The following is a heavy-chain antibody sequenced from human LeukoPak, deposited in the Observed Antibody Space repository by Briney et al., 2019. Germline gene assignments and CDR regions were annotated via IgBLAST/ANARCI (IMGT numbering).Heavy chain of an antibody. CDR3: ARDKRLGATLGGYDY. Sequence: ASVKVSCKASGYTFTSYYMHWVRQAPGQGLEWMGITNPSGGSTSYAQKFQGRVTMTRDTSTSTVYMELSSLRSEDTAVYYCARDKRLGATLGGYDYWGQGTLVTVSS. V-gene: IGHV1-46*01. CDR2: TNPSGGST. D-gene: IGHD1-26*01. J-gene: IGHJ4*02. CDR1: GYTFTSYY.